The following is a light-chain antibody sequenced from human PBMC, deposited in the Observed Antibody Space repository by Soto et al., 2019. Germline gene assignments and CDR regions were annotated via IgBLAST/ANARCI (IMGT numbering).Light chain of an antibody. Sequence: DIQMTQSPSTLSASVGDRVTITCRASQSVSTWLAWYQQKPGKAPHLLICKASTLESGVPSRFSGSGSGTEFTLTITSLQPDDFATYYCQQYNVHSPWTFGQGTKVEIK. CDR2: KAS. V-gene: IGKV1-5*03. J-gene: IGKJ1*01. CDR1: QSVSTW. CDR3: QQYNVHSPWT.